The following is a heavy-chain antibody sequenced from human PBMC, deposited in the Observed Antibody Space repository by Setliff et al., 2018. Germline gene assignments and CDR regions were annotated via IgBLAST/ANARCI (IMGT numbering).Heavy chain of an antibody. V-gene: IGHV3-21*01. Sequence: LRLSCAASGFTFSTHAMIWVRQAPGKGLEWVSSLSSANNYIVYADSVKGRFTISRDNAKSSLYLQMNSLSAEDTAIYYCASSRTWIPVLDYCGQGTLVTVSS. CDR3: ASSRTWIPVLDY. CDR2: LSSANNYI. J-gene: IGHJ4*02. D-gene: IGHD5-18*01. CDR1: GFTFSTHA.